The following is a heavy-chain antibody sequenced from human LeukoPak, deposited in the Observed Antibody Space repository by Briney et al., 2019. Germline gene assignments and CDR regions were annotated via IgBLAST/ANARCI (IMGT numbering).Heavy chain of an antibody. J-gene: IGHJ4*02. CDR2: INPSGGST. V-gene: IGHV1-46*01. D-gene: IGHD1-1*01. CDR1: GYTFTSYD. Sequence: ASVKVSCKASGYTFTSYDINWVRQAPGQGLEWMGIINPSGGSTSYAQKFQGRVTMTRDTSTSTVYMELSSLRSEDTAVYYCARDSVAGTTYYVYWGQGTLVTVSS. CDR3: ARDSVAGTTYYVY.